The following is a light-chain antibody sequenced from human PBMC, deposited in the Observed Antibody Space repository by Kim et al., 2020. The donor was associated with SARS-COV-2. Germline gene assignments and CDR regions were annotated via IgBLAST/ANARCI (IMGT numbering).Light chain of an antibody. V-gene: IGKV1-39*01. CDR1: QSVNQF. J-gene: IGKJ2*01. CDR3: QQCYSTPYT. CDR2: AAD. Sequence: DIQMTQSPSSLSVSVGDRVSITCRASQSVNQFLNWYQQEVGKAPKLLIYAADTLQSGVPSRFSGSGSETEFTLTISSLQPEDFATFYCQQCYSTPYTFGQGTKLEI.